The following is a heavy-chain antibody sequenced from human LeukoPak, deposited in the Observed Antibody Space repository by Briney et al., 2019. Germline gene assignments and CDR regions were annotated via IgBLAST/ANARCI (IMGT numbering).Heavy chain of an antibody. Sequence: GGSLRLSCAASGFTFSSYAMSWVRQAPGKGLEWVSAISGSGGSTYYADSVKGRFTISRDNSKSTLSLQMNSLRAEDTAIYYCATYRQVLLSFESWGQGTLVTVSS. D-gene: IGHD2/OR15-2a*01. CDR2: ISGSGGST. CDR1: GFTFSSYA. V-gene: IGHV3-23*01. CDR3: ATYRQVLLSFES. J-gene: IGHJ4*02.